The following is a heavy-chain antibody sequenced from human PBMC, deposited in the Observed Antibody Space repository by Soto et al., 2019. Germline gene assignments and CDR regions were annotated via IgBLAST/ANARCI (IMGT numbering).Heavy chain of an antibody. CDR2: ISAYNGNT. J-gene: IGHJ4*02. Sequence: GAPGKVSCKASGYTFTRYGISWGGQAPGQGLEWMGWISAYNGNTNYAQKLQGRVTMTTDTSTSTAYMELRSLRSDDTAVYYCARDVITGTTSDYWGQGTLVTVSS. CDR3: ARDVITGTTSDY. CDR1: GYTFTRYG. V-gene: IGHV1-18*01. D-gene: IGHD1-7*01.